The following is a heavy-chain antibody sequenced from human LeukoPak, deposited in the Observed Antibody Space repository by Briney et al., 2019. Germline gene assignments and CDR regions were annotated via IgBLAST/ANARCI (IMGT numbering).Heavy chain of an antibody. V-gene: IGHV1-69*06. CDR3: VLAPSSGYKTWG. D-gene: IGHD3-22*01. J-gene: IGHJ4*02. Sequence: SVKVSCKASGGTFSSYAISWVRQAPGQGLEWMGGIIPIFGTANYAQKFQGRVTITADKSTSTAYMELSSLRSEDTAAYYCVLAPSSGYKTWGRGQGTLVTVSS. CDR2: IIPIFGTA. CDR1: GGTFSSYA.